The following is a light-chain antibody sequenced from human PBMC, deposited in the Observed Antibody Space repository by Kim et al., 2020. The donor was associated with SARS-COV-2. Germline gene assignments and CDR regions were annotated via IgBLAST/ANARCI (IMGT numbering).Light chain of an antibody. CDR2: GNS. J-gene: IGLJ3*02. V-gene: IGLV1-40*01. CDR1: SSNIGAGYD. Sequence: VTISCTGSSSNIGAGYDVHWYQQLPGTAPKLLIFGNSNRPSGVPDRFSGSKSGTSASLAITGLQAEDEADYYCQSYDSSLSGSGVFGGGTQLTVL. CDR3: QSYDSSLSGSGV.